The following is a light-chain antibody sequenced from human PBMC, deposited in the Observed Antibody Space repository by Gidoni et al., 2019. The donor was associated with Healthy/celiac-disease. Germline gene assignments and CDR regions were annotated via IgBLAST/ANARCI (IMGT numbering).Light chain of an antibody. CDR2: DAS. J-gene: IGKJ4*01. CDR3: QQRSNWPPLT. Sequence: EIVLTQYPAPLSLSPGERATLSCRASQSVSSYLAWYHQNPGSAPRLLIYDASNRATGIPARFCSSGSGTDYTLTISSLEPEDFAVYYCQQRSNWPPLTFGGGTKVEIK. V-gene: IGKV3-11*01. CDR1: QSVSSY.